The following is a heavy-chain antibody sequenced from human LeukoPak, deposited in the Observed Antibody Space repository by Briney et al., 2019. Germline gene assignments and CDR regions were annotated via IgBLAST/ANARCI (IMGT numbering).Heavy chain of an antibody. CDR2: ISGSGGDT. D-gene: IGHD3-22*01. CDR1: GITLSSYA. Sequence: GGSQRLSCAASGITLSSYAMSWVRQAPGKGLEWVSAISGSGGDTYYADSVRGRFTISRDKSKNTLYLQMNSLRAEDTAVYYCAKDSAPYYYDSSGYLSDYWGQGTLVTVSS. CDR3: AKDSAPYYYDSSGYLSDY. J-gene: IGHJ4*02. V-gene: IGHV3-23*01.